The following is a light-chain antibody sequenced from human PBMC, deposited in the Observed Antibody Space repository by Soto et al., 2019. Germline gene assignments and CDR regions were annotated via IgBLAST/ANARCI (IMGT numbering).Light chain of an antibody. CDR2: GAS. V-gene: IGKV3-15*01. J-gene: IGKJ1*01. CDR1: QSVSSN. Sequence: EIVVTTSPATPSLSPGEKATPSFRASQSVSSNLAWYQQKPGQAPRLLIYGASTRATGIPARFSGSGSGTEFTLTISSLQSEDFAVYYCQQYNNWPPGTLGQGTKVDI. CDR3: QQYNNWPPGT.